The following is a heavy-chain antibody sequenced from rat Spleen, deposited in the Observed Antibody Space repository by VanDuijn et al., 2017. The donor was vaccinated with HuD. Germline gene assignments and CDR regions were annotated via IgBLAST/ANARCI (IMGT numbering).Heavy chain of an antibody. V-gene: IGHV5-31*01. D-gene: IGHD1-7*01. CDR3: TRSSRYYGSMDA. CDR2: ITNTGGST. J-gene: IGHJ4*01. CDR1: GFTFNNYW. Sequence: EVQLVESGGGLVQPGRSLKLSCVASGFTFNNYWMTWIRQAPGKGLEWVASITNTGGSTYYPDSVKGRFTISRDNAKSTLYLQMNSLRSEDTATYYCTRSSRYYGSMDAWGQGASVTVSS.